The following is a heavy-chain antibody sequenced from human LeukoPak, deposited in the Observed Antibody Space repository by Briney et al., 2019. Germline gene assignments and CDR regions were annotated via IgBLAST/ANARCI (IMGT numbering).Heavy chain of an antibody. CDR1: GFTFSSYW. V-gene: IGHV3-7*01. Sequence: GGSLRLSCAASGFTFSSYWMSWVPQAPGKGLEWVANIKQDGSEKYYVDCVKGRFTISRDNAKNSLYLQMNSLRAEDTAVYYCSRDGYNLFFDYWGQGTLVTVSS. J-gene: IGHJ4*02. CDR2: IKQDGSEK. D-gene: IGHD5-24*01. CDR3: SRDGYNLFFDY.